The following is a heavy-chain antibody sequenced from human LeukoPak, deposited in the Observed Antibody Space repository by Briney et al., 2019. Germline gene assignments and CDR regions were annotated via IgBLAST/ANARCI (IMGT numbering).Heavy chain of an antibody. V-gene: IGHV1-18*01. CDR3: ARDPWGSYYFDY. CDR1: GYTFTSYG. D-gene: IGHD3-16*01. J-gene: IGHJ4*02. CDR2: ISAYNGNT. Sequence: ASVKVSCKASGYTFTSYGISWVRQAPGQGLEWMGWISAYNGNTNYAQKFQGWVTMTRDTSISTAYMELSRLRSDDTAVYYCARDPWGSYYFDYWGQGTLVTVSS.